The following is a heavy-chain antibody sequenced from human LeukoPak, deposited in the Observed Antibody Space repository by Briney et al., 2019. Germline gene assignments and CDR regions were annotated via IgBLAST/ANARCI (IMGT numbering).Heavy chain of an antibody. Sequence: IPSQTLSLTCTVSGCSISSGGYYWSWIRQHPGKGLEWIGYIYYSGSTYYNPSLKSRVTISVDKSKNQFSLKLSSVTAADTAVYYCARGRTAMPLDVWGKGTTVTVSS. CDR2: IYYSGST. V-gene: IGHV4-31*03. CDR3: ARGRTAMPLDV. CDR1: GCSISSGGYY. J-gene: IGHJ6*04. D-gene: IGHD5-18*01.